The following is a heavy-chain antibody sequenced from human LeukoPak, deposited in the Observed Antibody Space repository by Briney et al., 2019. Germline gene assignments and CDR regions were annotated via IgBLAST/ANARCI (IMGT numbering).Heavy chain of an antibody. Sequence: PSQTLSLTCTVSGGSISSGDYYWRWIRQPPGKGLEWIGYIYYSGSTYYNPSLKSRVTISVDTSKNQFSLKLSSVTAADTAVYYCARGAYGDYSLNWFDPWGQGTLVTVSS. J-gene: IGHJ5*02. CDR1: GGSISSGDYY. CDR3: ARGAYGDYSLNWFDP. V-gene: IGHV4-30-4*01. CDR2: IYYSGST. D-gene: IGHD4-17*01.